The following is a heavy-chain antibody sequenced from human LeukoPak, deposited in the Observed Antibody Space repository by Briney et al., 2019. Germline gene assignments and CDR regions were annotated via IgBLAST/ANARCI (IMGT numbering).Heavy chain of an antibody. CDR3: ARGYSNTVTTLTYLLAAYYYYYGMDV. D-gene: IGHD4-17*01. Sequence: ASVKVSCKASGYTFTSYDINWVRQATGQGLEWMGWMNPNSGNTGYAQKFRGRVTMTRNTSISTAYMELSSLRSEDTAVYYCARGYSNTVTTLTYLLAAYYYYYGMDVWGQGTTVTVSS. CDR2: MNPNSGNT. CDR1: GYTFTSYD. V-gene: IGHV1-8*01. J-gene: IGHJ6*02.